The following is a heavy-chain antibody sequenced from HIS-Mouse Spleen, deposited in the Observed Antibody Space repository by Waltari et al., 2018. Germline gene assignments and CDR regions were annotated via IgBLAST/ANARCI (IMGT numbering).Heavy chain of an antibody. CDR1: GGSFSGYY. V-gene: IGHV4-34*01. Sequence: QVQLQQWGAGLLKPSETLSLTCAVYGGSFSGYYWSWSRPPPGKGLEWTGEIHHSGSTNYDPSLKSRVTISVDTSKNQFSLKLSSVTAADTAVYYCARDYSNYLYYFDYWGQGTLVTVSS. CDR3: ARDYSNYLYYFDY. CDR2: IHHSGST. D-gene: IGHD4-4*01. J-gene: IGHJ4*02.